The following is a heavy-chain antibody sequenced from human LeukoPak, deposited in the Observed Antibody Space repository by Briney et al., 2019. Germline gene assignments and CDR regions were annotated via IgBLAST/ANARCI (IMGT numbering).Heavy chain of an antibody. Sequence: SSETLSLTCTVSGGSIRSYYWRWIRQPPGKGLEWIGYIYYSGSTNYNSSLKSRVTISVDTSKNQFSLKLSSVTAADTAVYYCARVWFGAVAGRYYYYMDVWGKGTTVTVSS. CDR2: IYYSGST. CDR1: GGSIRSYY. D-gene: IGHD6-19*01. V-gene: IGHV4-59*01. CDR3: ARVWFGAVAGRYYYYMDV. J-gene: IGHJ6*03.